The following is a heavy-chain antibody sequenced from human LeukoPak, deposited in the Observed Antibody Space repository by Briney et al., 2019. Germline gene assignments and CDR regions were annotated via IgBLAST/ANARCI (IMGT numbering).Heavy chain of an antibody. J-gene: IGHJ4*02. Sequence: GGSLRLSCAASGFTVSGNYMSWVRQAPGQGLEWVSVMFSNGATYYADSVKGRFTISRDISKNTLLLQMNSLRVADTAVYLCARDSSGPAFWGQGTLVTVSS. CDR2: MFSNGAT. CDR3: ARDSSGPAF. D-gene: IGHD6-19*01. V-gene: IGHV3-53*01. CDR1: GFTVSGNY.